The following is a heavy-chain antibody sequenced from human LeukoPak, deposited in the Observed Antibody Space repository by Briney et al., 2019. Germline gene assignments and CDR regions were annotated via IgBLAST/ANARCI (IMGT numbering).Heavy chain of an antibody. J-gene: IGHJ4*02. CDR1: GRSFSGYY. CDR2: INHSGIT. Sequence: KSSETLSLTCAVYGRSFSGYYWTWIRQTPGKGLEWIGEINHSGITDYNPSLKSRVTISLDTSKNQFSLKVRSVTAADTAVYFCARVRAVAGTPFDYWGQGTLVTVSS. D-gene: IGHD6-19*01. V-gene: IGHV4-34*01. CDR3: ARVRAVAGTPFDY.